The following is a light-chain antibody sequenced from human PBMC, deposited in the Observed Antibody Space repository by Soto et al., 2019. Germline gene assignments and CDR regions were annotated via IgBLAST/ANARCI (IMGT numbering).Light chain of an antibody. Sequence: QSSLTQPASVSGSPGQSITISCTGTSSDVGGHNYVSWYQQHPGKAPKLLIYEVRVRPSGVSIRFSGSKSANTASLTISGLQAEDEADYYCSSYTSSSTLFGTGTKLTVL. CDR3: SSYTSSSTL. CDR1: SSDVGGHNY. J-gene: IGLJ1*01. V-gene: IGLV2-14*01. CDR2: EVR.